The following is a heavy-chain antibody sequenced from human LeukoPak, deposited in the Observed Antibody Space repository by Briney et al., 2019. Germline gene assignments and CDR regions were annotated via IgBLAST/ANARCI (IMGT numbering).Heavy chain of an antibody. D-gene: IGHD3-22*01. J-gene: IGHJ4*02. V-gene: IGHV4-38-2*01. CDR2: IYHSGST. CDR1: GYSISSGYY. Sequence: PSETLSLTCAVSGYSISSGYYWGWIRQPPGKGLEWIGSIYHSGSTYYNPSLKSRVTISVDTSKNQFSLKLSSVTAADTAVYYCAGQGNGYYDRSGYYKHDYWGQGTLVTVSS. CDR3: AGQGNGYYDRSGYYKHDY.